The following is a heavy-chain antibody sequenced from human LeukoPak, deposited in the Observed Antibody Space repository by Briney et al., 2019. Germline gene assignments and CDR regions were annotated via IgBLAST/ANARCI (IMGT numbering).Heavy chain of an antibody. D-gene: IGHD3-16*01. CDR3: ASFSNVGLGSGEYHYGIDV. Sequence: PGESLKISCAASGFTFSSYWMSWVRQAPGKGLEWVANINQDGSEKYYVDSVKGRFTISRDNAKNSLYLQMNSLRAEDTAVYYCASFSNVGLGSGEYHYGIDVWGQGTTVTVPS. J-gene: IGHJ6*02. V-gene: IGHV3-7*01. CDR1: GFTFSSYW. CDR2: INQDGSEK.